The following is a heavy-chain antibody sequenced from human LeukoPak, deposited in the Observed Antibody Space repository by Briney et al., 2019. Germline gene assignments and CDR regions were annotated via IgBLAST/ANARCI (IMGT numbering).Heavy chain of an antibody. D-gene: IGHD5-24*01. CDR1: VYTFTNYV. Sequence: GASVNVSFKSSVYTFTNYVISWVRQAPGQGLEWMGWIRAYNGNTNYAQKLKGRVTMTTDTSTSTAYMELRSLRSDDTAVYYCARERATNWFDPWGQGTLVTVSS. CDR3: ARERATNWFDP. V-gene: IGHV1-18*01. J-gene: IGHJ5*02. CDR2: IRAYNGNT.